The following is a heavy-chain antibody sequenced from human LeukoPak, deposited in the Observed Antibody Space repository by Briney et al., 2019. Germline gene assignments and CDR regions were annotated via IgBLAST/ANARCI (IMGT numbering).Heavy chain of an antibody. CDR3: ARTNYGSGTNDDY. D-gene: IGHD3-10*01. CDR2: IYYSGST. J-gene: IGHJ4*02. Sequence: SETLSLTCTVSGGSINNGGYYWSWIRQLPGKGLEWIGYIYYSGSTYYNPSLKSRVIISVDTSKNQFSLKLSSVTAADTAVYYCARTNYGSGTNDDYWGQGTLVTVSS. V-gene: IGHV4-31*03. CDR1: GGSINNGGYY.